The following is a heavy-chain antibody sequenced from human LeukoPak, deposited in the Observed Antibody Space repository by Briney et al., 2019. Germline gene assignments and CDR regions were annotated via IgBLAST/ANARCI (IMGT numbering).Heavy chain of an antibody. J-gene: IGHJ5*02. CDR2: IYYSGST. D-gene: IGHD3-3*01. CDR1: GGSISSGGYY. CDR3: AREITIFGVVIIPGWFDP. Sequence: PSQTLSLTCTVSGGSISSGGYYWSWIRQHPGKGLEWIGYIYYSGSTYYNPSLKSRVTISVDTSKNQFSLKLSSVTAADTAVHYCAREITIFGVVIIPGWFDPWGQGTLVTVSS. V-gene: IGHV4-31*03.